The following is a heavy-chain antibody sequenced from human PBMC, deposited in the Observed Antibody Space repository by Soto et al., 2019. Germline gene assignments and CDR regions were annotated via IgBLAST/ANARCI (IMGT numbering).Heavy chain of an antibody. CDR2: INWKSDI. D-gene: IGHD3-16*01. V-gene: IGHV3-9*01. J-gene: IGHJ4*02. Sequence: GGSLRLSCAVSGFTFDDNAMHWVRQAPEKGLEWVSGINWKSDIGYADSVKGRFTISRDNAENSLYLQMNSLRAEGTALYYCAISQDRGGRTTFIYWGQGTQVTVSS. CDR3: AISQDRGGRTTFIY. CDR1: GFTFDDNA.